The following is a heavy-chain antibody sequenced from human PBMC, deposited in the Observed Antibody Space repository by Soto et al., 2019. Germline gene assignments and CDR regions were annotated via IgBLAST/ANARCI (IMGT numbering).Heavy chain of an antibody. J-gene: IGHJ4*02. D-gene: IGHD6-19*01. V-gene: IGHV1-2*02. CDR2: FNPNSGDT. Sequence: QVQLVHSEAEVKKPGASVKVSCKASGYTFTAYSMHWVRQAPGHGLEWVGWFNPNSGDTIYAQKFQGRVTLTRDTSLGTAYMELYSLTSDDTAVYYCAREASAVISLDYCGQGTLVTVSS. CDR1: GYTFTAYS. CDR3: AREASAVISLDY.